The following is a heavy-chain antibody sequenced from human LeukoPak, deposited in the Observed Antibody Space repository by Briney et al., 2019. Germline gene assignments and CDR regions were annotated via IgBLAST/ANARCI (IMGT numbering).Heavy chain of an antibody. V-gene: IGHV3-30-3*02. Sequence: PGGSLRLSCAASGFIFSSYAMHWVRQAPGKGLEWVAVISYDGSNKYYADSVKGRFTISRDNSKNTLYLQMNSLRAEDTAVYYCEKIAAAGSYWGQGTLVTVSS. CDR3: EKIAAAGSY. CDR2: ISYDGSNK. D-gene: IGHD6-13*01. J-gene: IGHJ4*02. CDR1: GFIFSSYA.